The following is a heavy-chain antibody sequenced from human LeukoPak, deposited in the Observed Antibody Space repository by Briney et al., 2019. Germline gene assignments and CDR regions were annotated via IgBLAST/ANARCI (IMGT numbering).Heavy chain of an antibody. CDR3: ASYGDVVAYNDAFDI. J-gene: IGHJ3*02. Sequence: PSQTLSLTCTVSGGSISSGGYYWRWIRQHPGKGLEWIGYIYYSGSTYYNPSLKSRVTISVDTSKNQFSLKLSSVTAADTAVYYCASYGDVVAYNDAFDIWGQGTMVTVSS. D-gene: IGHD2-15*01. V-gene: IGHV4-31*03. CDR1: GGSISSGGYY. CDR2: IYYSGST.